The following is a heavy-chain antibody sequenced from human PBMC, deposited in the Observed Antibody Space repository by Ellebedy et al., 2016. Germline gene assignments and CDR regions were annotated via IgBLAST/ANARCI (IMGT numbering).Heavy chain of an antibody. CDR3: ARNPGGGISGYYPPDY. J-gene: IGHJ4*02. CDR1: GYTFTSYY. V-gene: IGHV1-46*01. CDR2: INPSGGST. D-gene: IGHD3-22*01. Sequence: ASVKVSXXASGYTFTSYYLNWVRQAPGQGLQWMGIINPSGGSTTYAQKFQGRVSMTRDTSTTTVYMELSSLRSEDTAVYYCARNPGGGISGYYPPDYWGQGTLVTVSS.